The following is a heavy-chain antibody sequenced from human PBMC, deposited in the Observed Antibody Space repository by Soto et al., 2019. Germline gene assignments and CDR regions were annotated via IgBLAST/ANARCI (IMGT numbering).Heavy chain of an antibody. V-gene: IGHV1-69*12. J-gene: IGHJ6*02. Sequence: QVQLVQSGAEVKKPGSSVKVSCKASGGTFSSYAISWVRQAPGQGLEWMGGIIPIFGTANYAQKFQGRVTITADESTSTAYMELSSLRSEDTAVYYCSRVRGIVVVTAIPYYYYYGMDVWGQGTTVTVSS. CDR1: GGTFSSYA. CDR2: IIPIFGTA. CDR3: SRVRGIVVVTAIPYYYYYGMDV. D-gene: IGHD2-21*02.